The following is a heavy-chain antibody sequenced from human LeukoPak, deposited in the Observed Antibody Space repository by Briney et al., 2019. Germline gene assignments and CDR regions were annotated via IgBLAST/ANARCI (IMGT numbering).Heavy chain of an antibody. Sequence: GGSLRLSCAASGFTFSSYAMHWVRQAPGKGLEYVSAISSNGGSTYYANSVKGRFTISRDNSKNTLYLQMGSLRAEDMAVYYCASGVGQQLALDYWGQGTLVTVSS. J-gene: IGHJ4*02. V-gene: IGHV3-64*01. D-gene: IGHD6-13*01. CDR2: ISSNGGST. CDR1: GFTFSSYA. CDR3: ASGVGQQLALDY.